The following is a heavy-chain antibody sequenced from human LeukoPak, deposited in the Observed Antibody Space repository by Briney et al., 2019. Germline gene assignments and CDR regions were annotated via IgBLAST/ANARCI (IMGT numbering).Heavy chain of an antibody. CDR1: GFTFSSYW. Sequence: GGSLRLSCAASGFTFSSYWMHWVRQAPGKGLVWVSRINPDGGTTNYADSVKGRFTISRDNAKNTLYLQMNSLRADDTAIYYCASKLNYGAPFHWGQGTLVTVSS. J-gene: IGHJ4*02. CDR3: ASKLNYGAPFH. V-gene: IGHV3-74*01. D-gene: IGHD4-17*01. CDR2: INPDGGTT.